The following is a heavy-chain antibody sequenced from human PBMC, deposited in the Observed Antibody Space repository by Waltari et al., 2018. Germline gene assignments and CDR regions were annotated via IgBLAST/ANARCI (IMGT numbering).Heavy chain of an antibody. J-gene: IGHJ3*02. V-gene: IGHV1-69*14. CDR3: ARWGGGDGYNSGHAFDI. CDR2: IIPIFGTA. D-gene: IGHD5-12*01. CDR1: GGTFSSYA. Sequence: QVQLVQSGAEVKKPGSSVKVSCKASGGTFSSYAISWVRQAPGQGLEWMGGIIPIFGTANYAQKFQGRVTITADKSTSTAYREVSSLRSEETAVYYWARWGGGDGYNSGHAFDIWGQGTMVTVSS.